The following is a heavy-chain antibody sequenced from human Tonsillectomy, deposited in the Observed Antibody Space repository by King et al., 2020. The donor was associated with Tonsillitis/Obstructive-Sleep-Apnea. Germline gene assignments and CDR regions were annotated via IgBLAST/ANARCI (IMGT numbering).Heavy chain of an antibody. D-gene: IGHD2-15*01. J-gene: IGHJ4*02. V-gene: IGHV3-7*01. CDR3: ARYLSYCSGGSCYDRFDY. CDR2: IKRDGSEK. CDR1: GFTFTTYW. Sequence: VQLVESGGGLVQPGGSLRLSCAGSGFTFTTYWMTWVRQAPGKGLEWVANIKRDGSEKNYVDSVKGRFTISRDNAKNSLYRQMNSLRAEDTAVYYCARYLSYCSGGSCYDRFDYWGQGTLVTVSS.